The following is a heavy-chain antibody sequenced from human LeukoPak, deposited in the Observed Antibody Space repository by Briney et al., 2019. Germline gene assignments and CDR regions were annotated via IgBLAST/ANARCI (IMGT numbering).Heavy chain of an antibody. Sequence: SETLSLTCTVSGGSISSYYWSWIRQPPGKGLEWIGYIYHSGSTNYNPSLKSRVTISVDTSKNQFSLKLSSVTAADTAVYYCARGGYSSSWYEAFDIWGQGTMVTVSS. J-gene: IGHJ3*02. CDR2: IYHSGST. V-gene: IGHV4-59*01. CDR1: GGSISSYY. D-gene: IGHD6-13*01. CDR3: ARGGYSSSWYEAFDI.